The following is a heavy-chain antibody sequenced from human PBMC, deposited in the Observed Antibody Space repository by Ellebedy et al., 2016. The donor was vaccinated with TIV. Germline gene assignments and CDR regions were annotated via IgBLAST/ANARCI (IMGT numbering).Heavy chain of an antibody. D-gene: IGHD4-23*01. CDR1: GFTFSHSY. J-gene: IGHJ3*02. Sequence: GESLKISCAASGFTFSHSYMTWVRQVPGKGLEWVANIDKNGGEKSYVDSVKGRFTISRDNAKNSLFLQMNRMRFEDTAVYYCARETPKPAFDIWGQGAMLTVSS. V-gene: IGHV3-7*01. CDR3: ARETPKPAFDI. CDR2: IDKNGGEK.